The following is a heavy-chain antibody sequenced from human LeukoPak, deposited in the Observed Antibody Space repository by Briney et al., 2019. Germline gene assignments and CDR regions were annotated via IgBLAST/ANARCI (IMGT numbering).Heavy chain of an antibody. Sequence: SETLSLTCTVSGGSISSYYWSWIRQPPGKGLEWIGYIYYSGSTNYNPSLKSRVTISVDTSKNQFSLKLSSVTAADTAVYYCARVPAIAAAGNDAFDIWSQGTMVTVSS. J-gene: IGHJ3*02. D-gene: IGHD6-13*01. CDR1: GGSISSYY. V-gene: IGHV4-59*01. CDR3: ARVPAIAAAGNDAFDI. CDR2: IYYSGST.